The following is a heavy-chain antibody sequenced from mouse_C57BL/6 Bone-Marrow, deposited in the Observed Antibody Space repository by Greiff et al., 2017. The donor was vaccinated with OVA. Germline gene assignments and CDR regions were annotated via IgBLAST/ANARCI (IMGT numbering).Heavy chain of an antibody. J-gene: IGHJ4*01. CDR1: GYTFTSYW. V-gene: IGHV1-5*01. Sequence: VHVKQSGTVLARPGASVKMSCKTSGYTFTSYWMHWVKQRPGQGLEWIGAIYPGNSDTSYNQKFKGKAKLTAVTSASTAYMELSSLTNEDSAVYYCTKDYGSSIYYAMDYWGQGTSVTVSS. CDR3: TKDYGSSIYYAMDY. D-gene: IGHD1-1*01. CDR2: IYPGNSDT.